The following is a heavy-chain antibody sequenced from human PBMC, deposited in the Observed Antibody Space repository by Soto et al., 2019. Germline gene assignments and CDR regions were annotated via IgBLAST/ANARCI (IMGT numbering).Heavy chain of an antibody. CDR1: GGSISTGGYY. CDR3: ARYYYGSGRPQREFDY. V-gene: IGHV4-31*03. Sequence: QVQLQESGPGLVKPSQTLSLTCTVSGGSISTGGYYWSWIRQHPGKGLEWIGYIYYSGSTYYNPSPKSRVTISVDMSKNQFSLKLSSGTAADTAVYYCARYYYGSGRPQREFDYWGQGTLVTVSS. J-gene: IGHJ4*02. CDR2: IYYSGST. D-gene: IGHD3-10*01.